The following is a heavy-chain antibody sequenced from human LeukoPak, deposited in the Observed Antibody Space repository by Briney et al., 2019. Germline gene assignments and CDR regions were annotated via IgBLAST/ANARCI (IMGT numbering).Heavy chain of an antibody. J-gene: IGHJ4*02. V-gene: IGHV1-2*02. Sequence: ASVKVSCKASGYAFTGYYMHWVRQAPGQGLEWMGWINPNSGGTNYAQKFQGRVTMTRDTSISTAYMELSRLRSDDTAVYYCARLRIAAAGVGGDYWGQGTLVTVSS. D-gene: IGHD6-13*01. CDR3: ARLRIAAAGVGGDY. CDR1: GYAFTGYY. CDR2: INPNSGGT.